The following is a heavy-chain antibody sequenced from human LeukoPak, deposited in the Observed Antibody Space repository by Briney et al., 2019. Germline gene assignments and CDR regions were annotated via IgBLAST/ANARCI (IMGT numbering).Heavy chain of an antibody. CDR1: GDSVSSNSAA. V-gene: IGHV6-1*01. CDR2: TYYRSKLYN. CDR3: ARGLYYGSGSYYNPQLYYFDY. Sequence: SQTLSLTCAISGDSVSSNSAAWNWIRQSPSRGLEWLGRTYYRSKLYNDYAVSVKSRITINPDTFKNQFSLQLNSVTPEDTDVYYCARGLYYGSGSYYNPQLYYFDYWGQGTLVTVSS. J-gene: IGHJ4*02. D-gene: IGHD3-10*01.